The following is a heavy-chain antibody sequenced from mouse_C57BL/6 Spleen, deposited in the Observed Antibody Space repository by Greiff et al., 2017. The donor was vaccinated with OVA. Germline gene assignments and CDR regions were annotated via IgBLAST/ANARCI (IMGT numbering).Heavy chain of an antibody. Sequence: EVQLQQSGPELVKPGASVKISCKASGYTFTDYYMNWVKQSHGKSLEWIGDINPNNGGTSYNQKFKGKATLTVDKSSSTAYMELRSLTSEDSAVYYCARGDLWLRALFDYWGQGTTLTVSS. CDR2: INPNNGGT. J-gene: IGHJ2*01. CDR1: GYTFTDYY. CDR3: ARGDLWLRALFDY. D-gene: IGHD2-2*01. V-gene: IGHV1-26*01.